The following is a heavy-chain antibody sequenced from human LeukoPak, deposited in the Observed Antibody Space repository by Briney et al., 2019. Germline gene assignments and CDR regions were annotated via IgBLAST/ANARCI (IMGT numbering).Heavy chain of an antibody. J-gene: IGHJ4*02. CDR1: GFTFSSYG. V-gene: IGHV3-30*18. CDR3: AKEYDSGGYGANFDY. CDR2: VSSDGGTK. Sequence: GGSLRLSCAASGFTFSSYGMQWVRQAPGKGLEWVAVVSSDGGTKYYADSVKGRFTISRGNSRNTMYLQMNSLRAEDTAVYYCAKEYDSGGYGANFDYWGQGTLVTVSS. D-gene: IGHD3-10*01.